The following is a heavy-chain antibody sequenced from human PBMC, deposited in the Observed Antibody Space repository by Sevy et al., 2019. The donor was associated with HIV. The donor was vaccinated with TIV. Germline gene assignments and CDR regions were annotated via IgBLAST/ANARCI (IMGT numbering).Heavy chain of an antibody. J-gene: IGHJ5*02. CDR2: IKSKTDGGSA. D-gene: IGHD3-3*01. CDR1: GFSFKDAW. V-gene: IGHV3-15*01. CDR3: TGATVFGATWFDP. Sequence: GGSLRLSCEASGFSFKDAWMSWVRQAPGKGLEWLGRIKSKTDGGSAEYASPVKGRFTISRDDSKSTLYLQMNRLRTEDTGVYYCTGATVFGATWFDPWGQGALVTVSS.